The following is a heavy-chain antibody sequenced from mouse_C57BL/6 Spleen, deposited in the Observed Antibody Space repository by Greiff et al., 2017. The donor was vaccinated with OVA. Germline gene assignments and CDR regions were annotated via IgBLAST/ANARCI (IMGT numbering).Heavy chain of an antibody. CDR1: GYAFSSSW. Sequence: VKLQQSGPELVKPGASVKISCKASGYAFSSSWMNWVKQRPGKGLEWIGRIYPGDGDTNYNGKFKGKATLTADKSSSTAYMQLSSLTSEDSAVYFCAREDSSGYPYFDYWGQGTTLTVSS. CDR3: AREDSSGYPYFDY. V-gene: IGHV1-82*01. CDR2: IYPGDGDT. J-gene: IGHJ2*01. D-gene: IGHD3-2*02.